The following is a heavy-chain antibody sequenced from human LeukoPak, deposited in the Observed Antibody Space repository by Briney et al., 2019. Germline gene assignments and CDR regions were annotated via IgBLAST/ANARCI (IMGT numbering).Heavy chain of an antibody. D-gene: IGHD1-26*01. CDR3: ARDDGSYYGDAFDI. J-gene: IGHJ3*02. CDR1: GFTFSSYS. V-gene: IGHV3-48*01. CDR2: ISSSSSTI. Sequence: GGSLRLSCAASGFTFSSYSMNWVRQAPGKGLEWVSYISSSSSTIYYADSVKGRFTISRDNAKNSLYLQMNSLRAEDTAVYYCARDDGSYYGDAFDIWGQGTMVTVSS.